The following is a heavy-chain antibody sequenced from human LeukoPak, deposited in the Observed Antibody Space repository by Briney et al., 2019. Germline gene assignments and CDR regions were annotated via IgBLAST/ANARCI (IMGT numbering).Heavy chain of an antibody. Sequence: GGSLRLSCAASGFTFSTYAMSWVRQAPGKGLEWVSVISGSGGNTYYADSVKGRFTISRDNSKNTLFLQMNGLRAEDTAVYFCAKSMIEVLITRFDSWGQGTLVTVSS. D-gene: IGHD3-22*01. CDR3: AKSMIEVLITRFDS. CDR1: GFTFSTYA. CDR2: ISGSGGNT. V-gene: IGHV3-23*01. J-gene: IGHJ4*02.